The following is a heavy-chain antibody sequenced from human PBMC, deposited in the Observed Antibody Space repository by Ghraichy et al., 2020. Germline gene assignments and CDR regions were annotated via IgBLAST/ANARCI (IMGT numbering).Heavy chain of an antibody. CDR1: GYTFTNYD. CDR3: ARGRDKGRQFDV. CDR2: IGGHNGNT. J-gene: IGHJ4*01. Sequence: ASVKVSCKASGYTFTNYDINWVRQAPGQGLEWVGWIGGHNGNTVYAQKLQGRVTMTTETSTSTAYMELRSLRSDDTAVYFCARGRDKGRQFDVWGHGTLVTVPS. D-gene: IGHD5-24*01. V-gene: IGHV1-18*01.